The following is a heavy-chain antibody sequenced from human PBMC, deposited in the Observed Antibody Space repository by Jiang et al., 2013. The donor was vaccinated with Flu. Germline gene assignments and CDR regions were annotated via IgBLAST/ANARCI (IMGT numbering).Heavy chain of an antibody. CDR2: MNPNSGNA. D-gene: IGHD5-18*01. J-gene: IGHJ6*02. CDR1: GYTFSSYD. CDR3: ARGQVAAMGDYYYYGMDV. V-gene: IGHV1-8*01. Sequence: SGAEVKKPGASMKVSCKASGYTFSSYDINWVRQATGQGLEWMGWMNPNSGNAHYAQKFQGRITMTRSTSISTAYMELSSLRSEDTAVYYCARGQVAAMGDYYYYGMDVWGQGDHGSPSP.